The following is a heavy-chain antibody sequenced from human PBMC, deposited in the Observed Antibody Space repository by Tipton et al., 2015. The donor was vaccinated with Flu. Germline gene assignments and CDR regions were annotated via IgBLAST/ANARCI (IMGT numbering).Heavy chain of an antibody. CDR2: IKQGGSEK. D-gene: IGHD2-2*01. CDR3: ARTRGGYCSSTGCYADYFDF. Sequence: GSLRLSCAASGFTFNTYWMSWVRQAPGKGLEWVANIKQGGSEKYYVDSVKGRFTISRDNAKNSLYLQMNSLRAEDTAVYYCARTRGGYCSSTGCYADYFDFWGQGTLVTVSS. J-gene: IGHJ4*02. CDR1: GFTFNTYW. V-gene: IGHV3-7*01.